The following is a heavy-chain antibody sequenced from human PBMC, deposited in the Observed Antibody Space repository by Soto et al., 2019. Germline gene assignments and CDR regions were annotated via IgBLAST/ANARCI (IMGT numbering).Heavy chain of an antibody. CDR1: GFTFSSYA. Sequence: QVQLVESGGGVVQPGRSLRLSCAASGFTFSSYAMHWVRQAPGKGLEWVAVISYDGSNKYYADSVKGRFTISRDNSKNTLYLQMNSLRAEDTAVYYSAREMAPPSSYAAYYYYGMDVWGQGTTVTVSS. J-gene: IGHJ6*02. CDR2: ISYDGSNK. V-gene: IGHV3-30-3*01. D-gene: IGHD2-8*01. CDR3: AREMAPPSSYAAYYYYGMDV.